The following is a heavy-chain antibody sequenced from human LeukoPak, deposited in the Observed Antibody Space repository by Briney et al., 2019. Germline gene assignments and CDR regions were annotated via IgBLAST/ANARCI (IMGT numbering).Heavy chain of an antibody. CDR2: MNPHGDYT. J-gene: IGHJ3*01. CDR1: GYNFKSYD. D-gene: IGHD5-24*01. CDR3: ARGLRDGLTGNDVLDV. V-gene: IGHV1-8*01. Sequence: ASVKVSCKASGYNFKSYDINWVRQASGQGLEWMGWMNPHGDYTGYAQKFRDRVTMTSDSSTTTAYLELRSLTSEDTALYYCARGLRDGLTGNDVLDVWGLGTMVIVTS.